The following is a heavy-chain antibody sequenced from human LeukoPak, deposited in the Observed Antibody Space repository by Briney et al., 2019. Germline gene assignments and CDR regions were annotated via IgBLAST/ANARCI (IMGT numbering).Heavy chain of an antibody. J-gene: IGHJ4*02. CDR3: ARTQVGYYGSGSYPDY. CDR2: INPSGGST. V-gene: IGHV1-46*01. D-gene: IGHD3-10*01. Sequence: ASVKVSYKASGYTFTSYYMHWVRQAPGQGLEWMGIINPSGGSTSYAQKFQGRVTMTRDTSTSTVYMELSSLRSEDTAVYYCARTQVGYYGSGSYPDYWGQGTLVTVSS. CDR1: GYTFTSYY.